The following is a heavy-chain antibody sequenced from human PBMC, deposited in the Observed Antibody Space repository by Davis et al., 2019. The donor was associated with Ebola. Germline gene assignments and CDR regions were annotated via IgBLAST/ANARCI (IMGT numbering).Heavy chain of an antibody. Sequence: GESLKISCAASGFTSSSYSMNWVRQAPGKGLEWFSYISSSSSTIYYADSVKDRFTISRDNAKNSLYLQMNSLRDEDTAVYYCTRGRYGSGSYPFYFDYWGQGTLVTVSS. V-gene: IGHV3-48*02. CDR2: ISSSSSTI. CDR1: GFTSSSYS. CDR3: TRGRYGSGSYPFYFDY. J-gene: IGHJ4*02. D-gene: IGHD3-10*01.